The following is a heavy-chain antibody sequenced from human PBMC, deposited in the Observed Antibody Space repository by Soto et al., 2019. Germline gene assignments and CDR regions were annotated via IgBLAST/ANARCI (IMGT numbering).Heavy chain of an antibody. J-gene: IGHJ6*02. CDR2: IYYSGST. Sequence: QVQLQESGPGLVKPSETLSLTCTVSGGSISSYYWGWIRQPPGKGLQWIGYIYYSGSTNYNPSLKSRVSISVDTSKTQFSLKLRSVTAADTAVYYCARDSATLGMDVWGQGTTVTVSS. CDR1: GGSISSYY. CDR3: ARDSATLGMDV. D-gene: IGHD5-12*01. V-gene: IGHV4-59*01.